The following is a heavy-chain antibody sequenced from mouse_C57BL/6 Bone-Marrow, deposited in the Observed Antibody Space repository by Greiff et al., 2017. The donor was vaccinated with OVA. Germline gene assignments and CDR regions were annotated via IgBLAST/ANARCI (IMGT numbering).Heavy chain of an antibody. CDR1: GFNIKDDY. J-gene: IGHJ2*01. CDR3: TKSLWPGGY. V-gene: IGHV14-4*01. Sequence: EVKLVESGAELVRPGASVKLSCTASGFNIKDDYMHWVKQRPEQGLEWIGWIDPENGDTEYASKFQGKATITADTSSNTAYLQLSSLTSEDTAVYYCTKSLWPGGYWGQGTTLTVSS. CDR2: IDPENGDT.